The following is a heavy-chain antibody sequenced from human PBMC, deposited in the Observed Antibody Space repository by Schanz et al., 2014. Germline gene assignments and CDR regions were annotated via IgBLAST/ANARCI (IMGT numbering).Heavy chain of an antibody. CDR1: GFTFGDYA. J-gene: IGHJ4*02. CDR2: INTGGDST. D-gene: IGHD3-10*01. CDR3: ARWVLIRGVMLDS. Sequence: EVQLMESGGGLVKPGGSLRLSCAASGFTFGDYAMTWVRPAPGKGLEWVSSINTGGDSTYYADSVKGRFTISRDNSRDTVYLQMNSLRADDAAVYYCARWVLIRGVMLDSWGQGTLVTVSS. V-gene: IGHV3-23*01.